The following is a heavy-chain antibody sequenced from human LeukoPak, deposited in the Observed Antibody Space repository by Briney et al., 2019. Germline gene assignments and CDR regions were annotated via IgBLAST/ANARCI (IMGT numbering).Heavy chain of an antibody. CDR3: ATYASGSYLSFDY. CDR2: INPNSGVT. CDR1: GYTFAGHY. Sequence: ASVKVSCKASGYTFAGHYMHWVRQAPGQGLEWMGWINPNSGVTNYAQKFQGRVTMTRDTSISTAYMELSRLRSDDTAVYYCATYASGSYLSFDYWGQGALVTVSS. J-gene: IGHJ4*02. V-gene: IGHV1-2*02. D-gene: IGHD3-10*01.